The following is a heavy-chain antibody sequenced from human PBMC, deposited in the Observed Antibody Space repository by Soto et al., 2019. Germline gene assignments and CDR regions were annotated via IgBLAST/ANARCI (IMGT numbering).Heavy chain of an antibody. CDR2: MNPNSGNT. Sequence: GASVKVSCKAAGYTCTMYDINGVRQSTLQGREWMGWMNPNSGNTGSAQKFQGRVTMTRNTSISTAYMELSSLRSEDTAVYYCARGWSVLLWFGESRAGMDVWGQGTTVTVSS. D-gene: IGHD3-10*01. J-gene: IGHJ6*02. CDR3: ARGWSVLLWFGESRAGMDV. CDR1: GYTCTMYD. V-gene: IGHV1-8*01.